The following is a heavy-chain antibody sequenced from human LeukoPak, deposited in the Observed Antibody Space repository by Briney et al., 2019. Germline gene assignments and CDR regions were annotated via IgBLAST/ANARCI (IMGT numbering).Heavy chain of an antibody. CDR3: ARGVPEYYDFWSGYFYYFDY. D-gene: IGHD3-3*01. Sequence: NPSETLSLTCTVSGGSISSYYWSWIRQPPGKGLEWIGYIYYSGSTNYNPSLKSRDTISVATSKNQFSLKLTSVTAADTAVYYCARGVPEYYDFWSGYFYYFDYWGQGTLVTVSS. J-gene: IGHJ4*02. CDR1: GGSISSYY. V-gene: IGHV4-59*01. CDR2: IYYSGST.